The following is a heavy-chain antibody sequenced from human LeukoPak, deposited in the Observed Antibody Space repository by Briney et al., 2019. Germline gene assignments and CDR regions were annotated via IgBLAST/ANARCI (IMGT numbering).Heavy chain of an antibody. D-gene: IGHD4-23*01. CDR1: GFTFSSYA. V-gene: IGHV3-21*01. CDR3: ARDWAGGNSFDY. J-gene: IGHJ4*02. CDR2: ISRSDSDI. Sequence: GGSLRLSCAASGFTFSSYAMTWVRQAPGKGPEWVSSISRSDSDIYYADSVKGRFTISRDNAKNSLYLQMNSLRAEDTAVYYCARDWAGGNSFDYWGQGTLVTVSS.